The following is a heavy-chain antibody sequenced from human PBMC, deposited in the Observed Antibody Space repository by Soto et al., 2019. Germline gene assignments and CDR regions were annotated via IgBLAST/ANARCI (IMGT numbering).Heavy chain of an antibody. V-gene: IGHV3-9*01. CDR3: VKRARYNWSLDY. D-gene: IGHD1-1*01. Sequence: PGGSLRLPCAASGFTFDDYPMHWVRQVPGKGLEWVAGISWNSASIGYGDFVKGRFTISRDNAQNSLYLQMNSLRPDDTALYYCVKRARYNWSLDYWGQGALVTVSS. CDR1: GFTFDDYP. CDR2: ISWNSASI. J-gene: IGHJ4*02.